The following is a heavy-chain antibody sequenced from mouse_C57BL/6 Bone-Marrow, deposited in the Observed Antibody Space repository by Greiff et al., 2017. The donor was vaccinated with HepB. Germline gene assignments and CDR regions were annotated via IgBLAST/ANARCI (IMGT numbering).Heavy chain of an antibody. CDR3: ARYYYGPQAFAY. V-gene: IGHV5-6*01. D-gene: IGHD1-1*01. J-gene: IGHJ3*01. CDR1: GFTFSSYG. CDR2: ISSGGSYT. Sequence: EVKLMESGGDLVKPGGSLKLSCAASGFTFSSYGMSWVRQTPDKRLEWVATISSGGSYTYYPDSVKGRFTISRDNAKNTLYLQMSSLKSEDTAMYYCARYYYGPQAFAYWGQGTLVTVSA.